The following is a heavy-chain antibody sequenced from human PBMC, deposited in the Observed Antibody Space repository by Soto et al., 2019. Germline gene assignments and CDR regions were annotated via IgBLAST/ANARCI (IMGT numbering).Heavy chain of an antibody. CDR3: ATKTAGRRPFDY. CDR1: GFTFSSYA. Sequence: GGSLRLSCAASGFTFSSYAMSWVRQAPGKGLEWVSGISSSGGDTPYADSVKGRFTISRNNSKNTLYLQMSNLRAEDTAVYFCATKTAGRRPFDYWGQGTLVTVSS. D-gene: IGHD6-13*01. CDR2: ISSSGGDT. J-gene: IGHJ4*02. V-gene: IGHV3-23*01.